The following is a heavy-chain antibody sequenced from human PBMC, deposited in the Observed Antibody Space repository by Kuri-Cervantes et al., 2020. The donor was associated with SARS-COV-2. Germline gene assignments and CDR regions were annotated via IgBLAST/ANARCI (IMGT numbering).Heavy chain of an antibody. CDR1: GFTFSSYD. V-gene: IGHV3-23*01. CDR2: IGSYGVTT. D-gene: IGHD7-27*01. Sequence: GESLKISCAASGFTFSSYDMSWVRQAPGKGLEWVSGIGSYGVTTYYADSVKGRFAISRDNAKNSLYLQMSSLRAEDTAVYYCARDLRLGKSFDYWGQGTLVTVSS. J-gene: IGHJ4*02. CDR3: ARDLRLGKSFDY.